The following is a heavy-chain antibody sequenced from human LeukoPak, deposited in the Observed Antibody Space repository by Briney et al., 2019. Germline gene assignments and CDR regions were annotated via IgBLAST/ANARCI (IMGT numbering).Heavy chain of an antibody. CDR2: IYTSGST. D-gene: IGHD6-13*01. V-gene: IGHV4-4*07. CDR1: GGSISSYY. J-gene: IGHJ4*02. CDR3: ARDIPAADPKPWNYFDY. Sequence: SETLSLTCTVSGGSISSYYWSWIRRPAGKGLEWIGRIYTSGSTNYNPSLKSRVTMSVDTSKNQFSLKLSSVTAADTAVYYCARDIPAADPKPWNYFDYWGQGTLVTVSS.